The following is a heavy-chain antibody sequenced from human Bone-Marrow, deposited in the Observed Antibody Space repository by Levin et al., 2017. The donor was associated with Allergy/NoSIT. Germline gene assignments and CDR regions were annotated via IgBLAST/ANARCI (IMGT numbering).Heavy chain of an antibody. CDR2: ISGSGGST. CDR3: AKVFVVVVAVEPYYFDY. J-gene: IGHJ4*02. D-gene: IGHD2-15*01. CDR1: GFTFSSYA. V-gene: IGHV3-23*01. Sequence: GESLKISCAASGFTFSSYAMSWVRQAPGKGLEWVSAISGSGGSTYYADSVKGRFTISRDNSKNTLYLQMNSLRAEDTAVYYCAKVFVVVVAVEPYYFDYWGQGTLVTVSS.